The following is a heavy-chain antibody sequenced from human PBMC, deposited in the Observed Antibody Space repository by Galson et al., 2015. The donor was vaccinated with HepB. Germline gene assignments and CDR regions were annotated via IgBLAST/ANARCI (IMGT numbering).Heavy chain of an antibody. CDR1: EFTFSSFA. J-gene: IGHJ5*01. CDR2: VNGGATNA. Sequence: SLRLSCAASEFTFSSFAMNWVRQAPGKGLEWVAAVNGGATNANYADSVKGRFTVSRDNSVDTLFLQMDGLRADDTAVYYCAKASGTPRGRFDSWGQGTLVSVSS. CDR3: AKASGTPRGRFDS. V-gene: IGHV3-23*01.